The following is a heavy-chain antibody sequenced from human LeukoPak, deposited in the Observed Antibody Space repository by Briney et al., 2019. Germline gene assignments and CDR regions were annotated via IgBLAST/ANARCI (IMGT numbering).Heavy chain of an antibody. Sequence: ASVKVSCKASGYTFTGYYMHWVRQAPGQGLEWMGWINPNSGGTNYAQKFQGWVTMTRDTSISTAYMELSRLRSDDTAVHYWAREWGYDSSGYYYYYGMDVWGQGTTVTVSS. J-gene: IGHJ6*02. CDR3: AREWGYDSSGYYYYYGMDV. CDR1: GYTFTGYY. V-gene: IGHV1-2*04. CDR2: INPNSGGT. D-gene: IGHD3-22*01.